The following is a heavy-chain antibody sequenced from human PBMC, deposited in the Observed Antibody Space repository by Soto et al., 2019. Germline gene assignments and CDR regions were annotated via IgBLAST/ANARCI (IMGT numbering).Heavy chain of an antibody. J-gene: IGHJ4*02. CDR2: ITGSGGDT. CDR1: GFTFNNYA. Sequence: GGSLSLSCAASGFTFNNYAMGWVRQAPGKGLEWVSAITGSGGDTYYLDSVKGRFTISRDNSKNTLFLQVNSLRAEDTAIYYCAKLGSSAWSPHYYFDYWGQGTLVTVSS. D-gene: IGHD3-10*01. V-gene: IGHV3-23*01. CDR3: AKLGSSAWSPHYYFDY.